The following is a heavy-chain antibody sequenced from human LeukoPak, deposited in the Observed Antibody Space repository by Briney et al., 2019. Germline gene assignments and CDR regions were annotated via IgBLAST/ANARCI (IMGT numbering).Heavy chain of an antibody. J-gene: IGHJ3*02. CDR1: GYTFTAYW. D-gene: IGHD1-26*01. Sequence: RGESLRISCQGSGYTFTAYWISWVRQMPGKGLEWVGIIHPGDSDTRYSPSFQGQVTISADKSITTAYLQWSSLKASDTAMYYCGRHQHSGSYGAFDIWGQGTMVTVSS. CDR3: GRHQHSGSYGAFDI. CDR2: IHPGDSDT. V-gene: IGHV5-51*01.